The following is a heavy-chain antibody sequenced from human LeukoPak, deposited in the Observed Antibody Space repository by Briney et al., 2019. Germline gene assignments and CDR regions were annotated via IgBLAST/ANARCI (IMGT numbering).Heavy chain of an antibody. CDR1: GYTSTSYY. V-gene: IGHV1-46*01. CDR3: ARDLNGDFVSDY. CDR2: INPSGGST. Sequence: ASVKVSCKASGYTSTSYYMHWVRQAPGQGLEWMGIINPSGGSTSYARKFQGRVTMTRDTSTSTVYMELSSLRSEDTAVYYCARDLNGDFVSDYWGQGTLVTVSS. J-gene: IGHJ4*02. D-gene: IGHD4-17*01.